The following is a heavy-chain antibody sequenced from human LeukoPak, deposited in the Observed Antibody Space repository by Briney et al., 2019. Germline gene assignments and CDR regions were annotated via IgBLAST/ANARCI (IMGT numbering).Heavy chain of an antibody. V-gene: IGHV3-30*18. J-gene: IGHJ4*02. Sequence: GGSLRLSCAASGFTFSNYGMPWVRQAPGKGLEWVAVISYDGIKKYYADSVKGRFTISRDNSKNTLYLQMDSLRAEDTAVYYCAKVKWGYSNSWYQNYWGQGTLVTVSS. CDR2: ISYDGIKK. D-gene: IGHD6-13*01. CDR3: AKVKWGYSNSWYQNY. CDR1: GFTFSNYG.